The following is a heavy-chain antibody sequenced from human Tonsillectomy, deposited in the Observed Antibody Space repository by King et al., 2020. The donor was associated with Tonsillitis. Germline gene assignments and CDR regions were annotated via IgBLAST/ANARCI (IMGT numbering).Heavy chain of an antibody. CDR1: GGTFSSNP. V-gene: IGHV1-69*01. J-gene: IGHJ6*02. CDR2: IIPLLGTI. D-gene: IGHD1/OR15-1a*01. CDR3: AGGRGNWNTALYYYYGMDV. Sequence: VQLVESGAEMKRPGSSVKVSCKASGGTFSSNPISWVRQAPGQGLEWMGGIIPLLGTINYAQKFQGKVTFTADESTSTAYMELSSLRSEDTAVYYCAGGRGNWNTALYYYYGMDVWGQGTTVTVSS.